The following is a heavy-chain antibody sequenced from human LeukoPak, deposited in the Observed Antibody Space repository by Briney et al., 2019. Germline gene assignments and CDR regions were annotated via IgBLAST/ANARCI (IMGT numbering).Heavy chain of an antibody. CDR2: IYYSGST. D-gene: IGHD6-13*01. Sequence: SETLSLTCTVSGGSISSSSYYWGWIRQPPGKGLEWIGSIYYSGSTYYNPSLKSRVTISVDTSKNQFSLKLSSVTAADTAVYYCARTPSPYSSWYPAHPRPYNWFDPWGQGTLVTVSS. V-gene: IGHV4-39*07. CDR3: ARTPSPYSSWYPAHPRPYNWFDP. J-gene: IGHJ5*02. CDR1: GGSISSSSYY.